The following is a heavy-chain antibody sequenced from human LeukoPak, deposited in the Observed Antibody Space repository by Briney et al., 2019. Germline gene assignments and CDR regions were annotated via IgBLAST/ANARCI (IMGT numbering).Heavy chain of an antibody. Sequence: SVKVSCKASGGTFSSYAISWVRQAPGQGLEWMGGIIPIFGTANYAQKFQGRVTITADESTSTAYMELSSLRSEDTAVYYCASSVDYGDYVGFDYWGPGTLVTVSS. CDR2: IIPIFGTA. V-gene: IGHV1-69*01. J-gene: IGHJ4*02. D-gene: IGHD4-17*01. CDR3: ASSVDYGDYVGFDY. CDR1: GGTFSSYA.